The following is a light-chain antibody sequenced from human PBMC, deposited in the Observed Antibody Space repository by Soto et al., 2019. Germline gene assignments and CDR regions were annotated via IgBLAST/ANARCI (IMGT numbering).Light chain of an antibody. CDR3: QQYYSYPLT. CDR1: QGISSY. Sequence: AIRMTQSPSSFSASTGDRVTITCRASQGISSYLAWYQQKPGKAPKLLIYAASTLQSGVPSRFSGSGSGTDFTLTIRCMQSEDFATYYCQQYYSYPLTVGGGTKVDSK. J-gene: IGKJ4*01. V-gene: IGKV1-8*01. CDR2: AAS.